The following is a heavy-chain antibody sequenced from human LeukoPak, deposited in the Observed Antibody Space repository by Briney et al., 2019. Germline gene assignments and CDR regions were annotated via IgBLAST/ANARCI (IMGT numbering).Heavy chain of an antibody. CDR2: INPNSGGT. CDR1: GGTFSSYA. Sequence: ASVKVSCKASGGTFSSYAISWVRQAPGQGLEWMGWINPNSGGTDYAQNFQGRVTMTRDMSTSTVYMELSSLRSEDTAVYYCARGYCTNGVCPDFDYWGQGTLVTVSS. J-gene: IGHJ4*02. V-gene: IGHV1-2*02. D-gene: IGHD2-8*01. CDR3: ARGYCTNGVCPDFDY.